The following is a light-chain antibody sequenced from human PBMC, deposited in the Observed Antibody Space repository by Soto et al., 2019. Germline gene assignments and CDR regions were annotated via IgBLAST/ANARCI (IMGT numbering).Light chain of an antibody. J-gene: IGLJ1*01. V-gene: IGLV2-14*03. CDR2: DVS. CDR1: SSDVGGSNY. CDR3: GSYSSSSTLYV. Sequence: QSVLTQPASVSGSHGQSITISCTGTSSDVGGSNYVSWYQQHPGKAPKLMIYDVSNRPSGVSNRFSGSKSGNTASLTISGLQAEDEADYYCGSYSSSSTLYVFGTGTKLTVL.